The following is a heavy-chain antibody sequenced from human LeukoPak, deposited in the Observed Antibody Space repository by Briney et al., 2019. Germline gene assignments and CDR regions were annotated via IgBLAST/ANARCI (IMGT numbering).Heavy chain of an antibody. CDR3: AREGYCSSTSCQFDY. D-gene: IGHD2-2*01. J-gene: IGHJ4*02. CDR2: ISSSSSYT. Sequence: PGGSLRLSCAASGFTFSDYYMSWIRQAPGKGLEWVSYISSSSSYTNYADSVKGRFTISRDNAKNPLYLQMNSLRAEDTAVYYCAREGYCSSTSCQFDYWGQGTLVTVSS. V-gene: IGHV3-11*06. CDR1: GFTFSDYY.